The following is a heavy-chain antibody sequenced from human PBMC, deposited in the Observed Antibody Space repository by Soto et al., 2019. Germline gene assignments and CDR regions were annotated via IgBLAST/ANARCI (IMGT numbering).Heavy chain of an antibody. J-gene: IGHJ4*02. D-gene: IGHD3-10*01. Sequence: EVQLLESGGNLVQPGGSLRLSCSASGFTFSSYALTWVRQAPGKGLEWISAISGSGGTTYFADSVKGRFTISRDNSLDTLYLQMNSLTAEDTAVYYCVKNHGGVLSHFHQWGQGTRVTVSS. V-gene: IGHV3-23*01. CDR1: GFTFSSYA. CDR3: VKNHGGVLSHFHQ. CDR2: ISGSGGTT.